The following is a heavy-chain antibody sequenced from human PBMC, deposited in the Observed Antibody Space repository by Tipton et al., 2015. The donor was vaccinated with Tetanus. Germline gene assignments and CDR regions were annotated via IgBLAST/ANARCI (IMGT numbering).Heavy chain of an antibody. D-gene: IGHD6-25*01. CDR3: ASGSTLDY. CDR2: ISSTSTYI. CDR1: GFTFSSYR. Sequence: SLRLSCAASGFTFSSYRLSWIRQAPGKGLEWVASISSTSTYIYYADSVKGRFTISRDNAKNSLTLQMSSLRDDDTAVYYCASGSTLDYWGQGALVSVSS. V-gene: IGHV3-21*01. J-gene: IGHJ4*02.